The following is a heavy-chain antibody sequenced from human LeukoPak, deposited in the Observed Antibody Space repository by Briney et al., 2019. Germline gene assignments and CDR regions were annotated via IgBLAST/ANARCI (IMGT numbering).Heavy chain of an antibody. CDR2: ISYDGSNK. V-gene: IGHV3-30*09. D-gene: IGHD6-19*01. Sequence: GRSLRLSCAASGFTFSSYAMHWVRQAPGKGLEWVAVISYDGSNKYYADSVKGRFAISRDNSKNTLYLQTNSLRAEDTAVYYCARDNGFYFVAGTFDYWGQGTLVTVSS. CDR1: GFTFSSYA. J-gene: IGHJ4*02. CDR3: ARDNGFYFVAGTFDY.